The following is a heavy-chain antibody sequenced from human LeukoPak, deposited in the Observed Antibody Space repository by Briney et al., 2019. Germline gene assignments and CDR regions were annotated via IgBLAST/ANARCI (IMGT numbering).Heavy chain of an antibody. CDR2: IKQDGSEK. J-gene: IGHJ6*03. Sequence: PGGSLRLSCAASGFTFRSYEMNWVRQAPGKGLEWVANIKQDGSEKYYVDSVKGRFTISRDNAKNSLYLQMNSLRAEDTAVYYCARGRTYWTVWYYYYYMDVWGKGTTVTISS. D-gene: IGHD1-1*01. CDR3: ARGRTYWTVWYYYYYMDV. CDR1: GFTFRSYE. V-gene: IGHV3-7*01.